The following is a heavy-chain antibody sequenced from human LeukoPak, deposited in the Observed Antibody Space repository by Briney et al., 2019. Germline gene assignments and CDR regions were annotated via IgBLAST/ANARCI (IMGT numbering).Heavy chain of an antibody. CDR2: ISRDGNDK. CDR1: GFTFSDYG. Sequence: GGSLRLSCAASGFTFSDYGMPWVRQAPGKGLEWVALISRDGNDKYYSDSVKGRFTISRDNSKNTLFLQMNSLRAEDTAVYYCAKRGSLPWYYYGMDVWGQGTTVTVSS. J-gene: IGHJ6*02. CDR3: AKRGSLPWYYYGMDV. V-gene: IGHV3-30*18. D-gene: IGHD2-15*01.